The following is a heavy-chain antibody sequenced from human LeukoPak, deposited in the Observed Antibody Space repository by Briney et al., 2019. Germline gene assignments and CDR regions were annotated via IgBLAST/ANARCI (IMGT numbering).Heavy chain of an antibody. CDR3: ARSPMRGRIAVATGP. Sequence: PGGSLRLSCAASGFTFSDYYMSWIRQAPGKGLEWVSYISSSGSTIYYADSVKGRFTISRDNAKNSLYLQMNSLRAEDTAVYYCARSPMRGRIAVATGPWGQGTLVTVSS. CDR2: ISSSGSTI. J-gene: IGHJ5*02. D-gene: IGHD6-19*01. CDR1: GFTFSDYY. V-gene: IGHV3-11*01.